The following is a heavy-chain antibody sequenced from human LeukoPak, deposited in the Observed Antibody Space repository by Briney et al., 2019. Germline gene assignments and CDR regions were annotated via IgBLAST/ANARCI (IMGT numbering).Heavy chain of an antibody. D-gene: IGHD2-15*01. CDR2: VYYSGST. J-gene: IGHJ4*02. Sequence: PSETLSLTCTVSRDSVSNDKFFWGGIRQPPGEGLEWIGSVYYSGSTYYNPSLNSRVTISVDTSKNQFSLKLSSVTAADTAVYYCARLGWWHSWGQGTLVTVSS. CDR1: RDSVSNDKFF. V-gene: IGHV4-39*01. CDR3: ARLGWWHS.